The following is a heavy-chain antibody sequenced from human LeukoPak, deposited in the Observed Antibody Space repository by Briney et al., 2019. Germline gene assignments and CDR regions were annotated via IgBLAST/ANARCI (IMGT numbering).Heavy chain of an antibody. CDR3: VRKCPYSSSWHYMDV. CDR2: ISSSSSTI. CDR1: GFTFSSYS. J-gene: IGHJ6*03. V-gene: IGHV3-48*01. Sequence: GGSLRLSCAASGFTFSSYSMNWDRQAPGKGLEWVSYISSSSSTIYYADSVKGRFTISRDNAKNSLYLQMNSLRAEDTAVYYCVRKCPYSSSWHYMDVWGKGTTVTVSS. D-gene: IGHD6-6*01.